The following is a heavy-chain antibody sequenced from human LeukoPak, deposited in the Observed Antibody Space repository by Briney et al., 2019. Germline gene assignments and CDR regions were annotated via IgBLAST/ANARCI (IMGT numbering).Heavy chain of an antibody. CDR1: GGSINSSSYY. V-gene: IGHV4-39*07. D-gene: IGHD3-22*01. CDR3: ARDSYDSSGYPTPFDY. Sequence: SETLSLTCTVSGGSINSSSYYWGWIRQPPGKGLEWIGSVYYSGSTHYNPSLKSRVTISVDTSKNQFSLKLSSVTAADTAVYYCARDSYDSSGYPTPFDYWGQGTLLTVSS. CDR2: VYYSGST. J-gene: IGHJ4*02.